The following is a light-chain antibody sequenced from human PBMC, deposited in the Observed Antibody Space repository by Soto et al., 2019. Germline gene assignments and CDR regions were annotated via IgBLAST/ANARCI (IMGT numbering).Light chain of an antibody. CDR1: QSVSSY. J-gene: IGKJ1*01. V-gene: IGKV3-11*01. Sequence: EVVLKQSPATLSLSPGERATLSCRASQSVSSYLAWYQQKPGQAPRLLIYDASNRATGSPARFSGSGSGTNFSLLTSSLEPEDFAVYYCQQRSNWPRTFGQGTKVDIK. CDR2: DAS. CDR3: QQRSNWPRT.